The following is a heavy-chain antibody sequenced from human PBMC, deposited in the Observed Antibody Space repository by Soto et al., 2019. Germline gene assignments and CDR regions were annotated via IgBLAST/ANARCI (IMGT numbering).Heavy chain of an antibody. Sequence: EVQLVESGGGLVQPGGSLRLSCAASGFTFSNYNMNWVRQAPGKGLEWVSYISSSSTTIHYGDSVKGRFTISRDNAKNSLYLQMNSLRAEDTAVYYCARGVGYCSGGSCYLDSWGQGTLVTVSS. CDR2: ISSSSTTI. CDR1: GFTFSNYN. J-gene: IGHJ4*02. CDR3: ARGVGYCSGGSCYLDS. V-gene: IGHV3-48*01. D-gene: IGHD2-15*01.